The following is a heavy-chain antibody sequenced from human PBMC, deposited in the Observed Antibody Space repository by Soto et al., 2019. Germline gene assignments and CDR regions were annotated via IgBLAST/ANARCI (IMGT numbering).Heavy chain of an antibody. CDR3: VKDNLSTHYYGGNSPGFDY. CDR2: ISSNGGST. V-gene: IGHV3-64D*08. D-gene: IGHD4-17*01. CDR1: GFTFSSYA. Sequence: GGSLRLSCSASGFTFSSYAMHWVRQAPGKGLEYVSAISSNGGSTYHADSVKGRFTISRDNSKNTLYLQMSSLRAEDTAVYYCVKDNLSTHYYGGNSPGFDYWGQGTLVTVSS. J-gene: IGHJ4*02.